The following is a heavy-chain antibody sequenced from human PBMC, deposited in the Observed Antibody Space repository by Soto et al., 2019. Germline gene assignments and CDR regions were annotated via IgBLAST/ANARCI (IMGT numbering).Heavy chain of an antibody. D-gene: IGHD4-4*01. J-gene: IGHJ4*02. Sequence: QVQLVESGGGVVQPGTSLRLSCAVSGFTFSGYGMHWVRQAPGKGLEWVAVIWFDGINKNYGDSVKGRFTISRDDSKNILYLQMNSLRAEDTAVYYCTRDRDSRRWYDYFDHWGQGTLVTVSS. CDR3: TRDRDSRRWYDYFDH. V-gene: IGHV3-33*01. CDR2: IWFDGINK. CDR1: GFTFSGYG.